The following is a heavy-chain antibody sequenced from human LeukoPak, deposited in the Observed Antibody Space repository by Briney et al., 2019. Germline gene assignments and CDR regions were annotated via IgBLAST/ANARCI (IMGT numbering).Heavy chain of an antibody. V-gene: IGHV4-34*01. Sequence: SETLSLTCAVYVGSFSGYHWSWIRQAPGKGLEWIGEINHNGNTNYKSSLKSRVTISADTSKNQFSLKMTSLTAADTAVYYCARQGQISAFDIWGHGNLVIVSS. J-gene: IGHJ4*01. CDR2: INHNGNT. D-gene: IGHD3-10*01. CDR3: ARQGQISAFDI. CDR1: VGSFSGYH.